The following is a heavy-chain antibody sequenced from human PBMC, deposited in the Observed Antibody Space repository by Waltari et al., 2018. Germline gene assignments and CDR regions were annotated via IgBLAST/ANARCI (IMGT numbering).Heavy chain of an antibody. D-gene: IGHD1-26*01. CDR2: VDPENHER. V-gene: IGHV1-69-2*01. CDR3: ATDHCGTYNFDH. Sequence: EVQLVQSGSEVKEPGAPVKISCQVSGYTFTHNYLHWLRQAPGGGLEWLGLVDPENHEREYAERFEGRVTITADTSRDTSYLELNSLTSDDTAIYYCATDHCGTYNFDHWGQGTLVTVS. CDR1: GYTFTHNY. J-gene: IGHJ4*02.